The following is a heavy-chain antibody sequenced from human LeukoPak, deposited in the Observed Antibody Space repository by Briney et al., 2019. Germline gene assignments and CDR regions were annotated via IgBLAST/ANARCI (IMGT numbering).Heavy chain of an antibody. V-gene: IGHV3-30*04. Sequence: GGSLRLSCEASGLTFRTYAMHWVRQAPGKGLEWVAVISYDGNKKQYADSVKGRFTISRDNSKNTLYLQMNSLRAEDTAVYYCARGARKGDDYGGYYWGQGTLVTVSS. D-gene: IGHD4-23*01. CDR1: GLTFRTYA. J-gene: IGHJ4*02. CDR3: ARGARKGDDYGGYY. CDR2: ISYDGNKK.